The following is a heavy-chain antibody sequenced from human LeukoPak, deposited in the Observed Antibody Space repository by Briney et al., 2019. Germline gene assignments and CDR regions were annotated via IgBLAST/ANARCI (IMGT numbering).Heavy chain of an antibody. CDR3: ARAEGEIYYRSGSNNWFDP. V-gene: IGHV4-34*01. J-gene: IGHJ5*02. CDR1: GGSFSGYY. CDR2: IRHSGTT. D-gene: IGHD3-10*01. Sequence: SETLSLTCAVYGGSFSGYYWGWIRQPPGKGLEWIGTIRHSGTTYYNPSLKSRATISIDSSKNQFSLKLTSVTAADTAVFYCARAEGEIYYRSGSNNWFDPWGQGTLVTVSS.